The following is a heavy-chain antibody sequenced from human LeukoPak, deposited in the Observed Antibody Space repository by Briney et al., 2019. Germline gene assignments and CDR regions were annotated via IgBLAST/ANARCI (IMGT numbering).Heavy chain of an antibody. CDR2: ISSSSNYI. Sequence: GGSLRLSCAASGFTFSSYSMNWVRQAPGKGLEWVSSISSSSNYIYYADSVKGRFTISRDDAKNSLSLQMNSLRAEDTAVYYCARSGIKMVRGVIIKSPYHMDVWGKGTTVTVSS. J-gene: IGHJ6*03. CDR3: ARSGIKMVRGVIIKSPYHMDV. V-gene: IGHV3-21*01. CDR1: GFTFSSYS. D-gene: IGHD3-10*01.